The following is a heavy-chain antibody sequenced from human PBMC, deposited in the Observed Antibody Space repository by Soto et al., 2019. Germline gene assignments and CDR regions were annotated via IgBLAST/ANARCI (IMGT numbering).Heavy chain of an antibody. Sequence: QVQLQESGPGLVKPSQTLSLTCTVSGGSISSGGYYWSWIRQHPGKGLEWIGYIYYSGSTYYNPSLKSRVTISVDTSKNQCSLKLSSVTAADTAVYYCARSVLPLTVTEGVDPWGQGTLVTVSS. D-gene: IGHD4-17*01. CDR2: IYYSGST. CDR3: ARSVLPLTVTEGVDP. V-gene: IGHV4-31*03. CDR1: GGSISSGGYY. J-gene: IGHJ5*02.